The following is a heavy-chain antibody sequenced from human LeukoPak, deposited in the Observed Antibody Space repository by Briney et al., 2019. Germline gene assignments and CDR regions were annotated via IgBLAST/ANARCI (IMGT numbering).Heavy chain of an antibody. CDR3: ANKRRGAFDI. D-gene: IGHD3-10*01. CDR2: INNSGST. Sequence: PSETLSLTCAVSGGSFSGYYWSWIRQPPGKGLELIGEINNSGSTNYNPSLKSRVTISVDTSKNQFSLKLSSGTAADTVVYYCANKRRGAFDIWGQGTMVTVSS. CDR1: GGSFSGYY. V-gene: IGHV4-34*01. J-gene: IGHJ3*02.